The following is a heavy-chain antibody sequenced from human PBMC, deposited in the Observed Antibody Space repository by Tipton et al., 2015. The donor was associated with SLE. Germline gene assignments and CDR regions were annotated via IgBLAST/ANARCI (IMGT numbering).Heavy chain of an antibody. D-gene: IGHD3-3*01. Sequence: AGLVKPSETLSLTCAVYGGSFSGYYWSWTRQPPGKGLEWIGEINHRGSTNYNPSLKSRVTISVDTSKNQFSLKLRSVTAADTAVYYCASTDYYFDYWGQGTLVIASS. V-gene: IGHV4-34*01. CDR1: GGSFSGYY. CDR2: INHRGST. J-gene: IGHJ4*02. CDR3: ASTDYYFDY.